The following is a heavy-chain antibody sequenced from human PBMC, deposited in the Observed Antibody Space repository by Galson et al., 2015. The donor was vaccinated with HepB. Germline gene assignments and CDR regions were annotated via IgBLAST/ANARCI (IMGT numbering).Heavy chain of an antibody. D-gene: IGHD5-12*01. Sequence: SLRLSCAVSGFTVSSNYMNWVRQAPGKGLEWVSIIYSGGSTYYADSVKGRFTISRDISKNTLYLQMNSLRAEDTAVYYCARLFATMSGSWGQGTLVTVSS. CDR3: ARLFATMSGS. J-gene: IGHJ5*02. CDR2: IYSGGST. CDR1: GFTVSSNY. V-gene: IGHV3-53*01.